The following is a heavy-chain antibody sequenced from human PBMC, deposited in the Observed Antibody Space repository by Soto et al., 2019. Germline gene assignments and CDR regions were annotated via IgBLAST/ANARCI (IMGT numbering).Heavy chain of an antibody. V-gene: IGHV3-74*01. CDR1: GFTFSSYW. Sequence: EVQLVESGGGLVQPGGSLRLSCAASGFTFSSYWMHWVRQAPGKGLVWVSRINSDGRSISYEGSVKGRSTVSRDNGKNTLDLEMNSLRAEDTAVYYCARARDRCSWIDYWGEGSLVTVSS. CDR3: ARARDRCSWIDY. J-gene: IGHJ4*02. D-gene: IGHD6-13*01. CDR2: INSDGRSI.